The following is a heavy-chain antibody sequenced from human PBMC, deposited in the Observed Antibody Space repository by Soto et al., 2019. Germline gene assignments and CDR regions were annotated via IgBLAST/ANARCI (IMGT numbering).Heavy chain of an antibody. V-gene: IGHV3-15*07. CDR3: TTVLKPGLNLYAFDI. CDR1: GFTFSNAW. J-gene: IGHJ3*02. Sequence: GGSLRLSCAASGFTFSNAWMNWVRQAPGKGLEWVGRIKSKTDGGTTDYAAPVKGRFTISRDDSKNTLYLQMNSLKTEDTAVYYCTTVLKPGLNLYAFDIWGQGTMVTVSS. CDR2: IKSKTDGGTT.